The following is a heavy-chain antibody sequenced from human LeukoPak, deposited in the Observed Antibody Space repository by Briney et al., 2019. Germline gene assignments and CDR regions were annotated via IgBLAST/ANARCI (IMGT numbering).Heavy chain of an antibody. CDR3: ARGDIIAAAGLCFDY. J-gene: IGHJ4*02. CDR1: GFTFDDYA. CDR2: ISWNSGSI. V-gene: IGHV3-9*01. D-gene: IGHD6-13*01. Sequence: PGGSLRLSCAASGFTFDDYAMHWVRQAPGKGLEWGSGISWNSGSIGYADSVKGRFTISRDNAKNSLYLQMNSLRAEDTALYYCARGDIIAAAGLCFDYWGQGTLVTVSS.